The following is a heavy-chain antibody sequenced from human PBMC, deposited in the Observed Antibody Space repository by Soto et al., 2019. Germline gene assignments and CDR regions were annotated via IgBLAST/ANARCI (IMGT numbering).Heavy chain of an antibody. CDR1: GFTFSSYW. CDR3: ARGDDILTGYYNP. CDR2: IKQDGSEK. J-gene: IGHJ5*02. Sequence: EVQLVESGGGLVQPGGSLRLSCAASGFTFSSYWMSWVRQAPGKGLEWVANIKQDGSEKYYVDSVKGRFTISRDNAKNSLYLQMNSLRDEDTAVYYCARGDDILTGYYNPWGQGTLVTVSS. V-gene: IGHV3-7*01. D-gene: IGHD3-9*01.